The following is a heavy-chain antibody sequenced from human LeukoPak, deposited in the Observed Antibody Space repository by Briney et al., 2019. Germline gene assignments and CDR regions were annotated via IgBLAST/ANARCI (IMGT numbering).Heavy chain of an antibody. CDR2: ISSSGSTI. Sequence: GGSLRLSCAASGFTFSDYYMSWIRQAPGKGLEWVSYISSSGSTIYYADSVKGRFTISRDNAKNSLYLQMNSLTTEDTAVYYCSRNSGTLPGYAFDVWGQGTVVTVSS. J-gene: IGHJ3*01. D-gene: IGHD5-12*01. V-gene: IGHV3-11*01. CDR1: GFTFSDYY. CDR3: SRNSGTLPGYAFDV.